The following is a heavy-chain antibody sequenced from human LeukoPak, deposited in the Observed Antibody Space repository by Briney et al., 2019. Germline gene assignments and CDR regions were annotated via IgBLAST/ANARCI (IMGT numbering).Heavy chain of an antibody. CDR2: IYHSGST. Sequence: SETLSLTCAVSGGSISSGGYSWSWIRQPPGKGLEWIGYIYHSGSTYYNPSLKSRVTISVDRSKNQLSLKLSSVTAADTAVYYCARKQATVPGDYWGQGTLVTVSS. CDR1: GGSISSGGYS. J-gene: IGHJ4*02. V-gene: IGHV4-30-2*01. D-gene: IGHD1-1*01. CDR3: ARKQATVPGDY.